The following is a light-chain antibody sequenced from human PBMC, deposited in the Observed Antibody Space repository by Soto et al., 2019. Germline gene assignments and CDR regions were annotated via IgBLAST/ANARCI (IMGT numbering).Light chain of an antibody. CDR1: QSVSSNY. CDR3: QQFGRSPPSWT. Sequence: ETVLTQSPGTLSLSPGERATLSCRASQSVSSNYLAWYQQKPGQAPRLLMYGASTRATGIPDRFSGSGSGTDFTLTISRLEHEDFAVYYCQQFGRSPPSWTFGQGTKVEIK. V-gene: IGKV3-20*01. CDR2: GAS. J-gene: IGKJ1*01.